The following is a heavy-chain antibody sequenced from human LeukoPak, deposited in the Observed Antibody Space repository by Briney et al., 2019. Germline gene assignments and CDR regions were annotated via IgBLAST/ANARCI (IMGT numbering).Heavy chain of an antibody. CDR2: IYSGGST. CDR1: GFTVSSNY. Sequence: GGSLRLSCAASGFTVSSNYMSWVRQAPGKGLEWVSVIYSGGSTYYADSVKGRFTISRDNAKNSLYLQMNSLRAEDTAVYYCARDPYNWNDGGDYWGQGTLVTVSS. D-gene: IGHD1-1*01. V-gene: IGHV3-66*01. J-gene: IGHJ4*02. CDR3: ARDPYNWNDGGDY.